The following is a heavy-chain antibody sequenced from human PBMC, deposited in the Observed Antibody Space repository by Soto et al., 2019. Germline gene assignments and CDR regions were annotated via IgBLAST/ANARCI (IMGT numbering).Heavy chain of an antibody. Sequence: QVQLQESGPGLVKPSQTLSLTCTVSGDSISRGGYYWNWLRQHPRKGLEWIGYIYHSGSTIYNPSLKSRVSISVDTSTTRLSLELSNVTAADTAVYYCARDGAGAYGLAWFAPWGQGILVTVSS. D-gene: IGHD2-21*01. V-gene: IGHV4-31*03. CDR2: IYHSGST. CDR3: ARDGAGAYGLAWFAP. J-gene: IGHJ5*02. CDR1: GDSISRGGYY.